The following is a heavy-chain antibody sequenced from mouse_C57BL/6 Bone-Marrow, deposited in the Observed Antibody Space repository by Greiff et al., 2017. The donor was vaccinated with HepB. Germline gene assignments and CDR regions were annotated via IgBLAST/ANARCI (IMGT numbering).Heavy chain of an antibody. CDR2: ISNLAYSI. D-gene: IGHD2-5*01. Sequence: EVMLVESGGGLVQPGGSLKLSCAASGFTFSDYGMAWVRQAPRKGPEWVAFISNLAYSIYYADTVTCRCTISRENAKNTLYLEMSSLRSEDTAMYYCERKSNHRYLDVWGTGTTVTVSS. J-gene: IGHJ1*03. V-gene: IGHV5-15*01. CDR3: ERKSNHRYLDV. CDR1: GFTFSDYG.